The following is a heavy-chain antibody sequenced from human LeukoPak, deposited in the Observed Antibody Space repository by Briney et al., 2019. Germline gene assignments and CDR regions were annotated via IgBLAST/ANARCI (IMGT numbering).Heavy chain of an antibody. CDR3: AKAPVTTCRGAYCYPFDY. V-gene: IGHV3-23*01. Sequence: SGGSLSLSCAASGFTSSSYSMNGVRQAPGRGLEWVSAISDSGNTYHADSVKGRFTISRDSSKNTLFLQMNRLRPEDAAVYYCAKAPVTTCRGAYCYPFDYWGQGTLVTVSS. J-gene: IGHJ4*02. D-gene: IGHD2-21*01. CDR2: ISDSGNT. CDR1: GFTSSSYS.